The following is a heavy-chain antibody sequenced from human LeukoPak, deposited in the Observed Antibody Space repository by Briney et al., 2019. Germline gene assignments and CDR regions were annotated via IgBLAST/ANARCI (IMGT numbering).Heavy chain of an antibody. CDR2: IGSSSTYI. CDR1: GFTFTSYT. Sequence: GGSLRLSCAASGFTFTSYTMNWVRQAPGKGLEWLSSIGSSSTYIYYADSVKGRFTISRDNAKNSLYLQMNSLRAEDTAVYYCARDAPTPYSGTYYAFDYWGQGTLVTVSS. D-gene: IGHD1-26*01. CDR3: ARDAPTPYSGTYYAFDY. V-gene: IGHV3-21*01. J-gene: IGHJ4*02.